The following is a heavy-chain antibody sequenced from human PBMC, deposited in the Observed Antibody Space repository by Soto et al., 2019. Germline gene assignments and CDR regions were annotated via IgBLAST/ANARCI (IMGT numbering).Heavy chain of an antibody. CDR1: GFTFSSYA. D-gene: IGHD3-16*02. Sequence: LRLSCAASGFTFSSYAMSWVRQAPGKGLEWVSAISGSGGSTYYADSVKGRFTISRDNSKNTLYLQMNSLRAEDTAVYYCARDTTFGGVIVSFAFDYWGQGTLVTVSS. CDR3: ARDTTFGGVIVSFAFDY. V-gene: IGHV3-23*01. J-gene: IGHJ4*02. CDR2: ISGSGGST.